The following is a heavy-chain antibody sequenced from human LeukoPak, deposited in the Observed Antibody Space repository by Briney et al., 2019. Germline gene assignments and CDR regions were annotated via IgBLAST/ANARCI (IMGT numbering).Heavy chain of an antibody. CDR1: GGSINTYY. Sequence: SETLSLTCTVSGGSINTYYWSWIRQPAGKGLEWIGRIYSSGSTNYSPSLKSRVTISVDTSKDQFSLKLNSVTAADTAVYYCAREPSYSSSWYGYWGQGTLVTVSS. J-gene: IGHJ4*02. CDR3: AREPSYSSSWYGY. D-gene: IGHD6-13*01. V-gene: IGHV4-4*07. CDR2: IYSSGST.